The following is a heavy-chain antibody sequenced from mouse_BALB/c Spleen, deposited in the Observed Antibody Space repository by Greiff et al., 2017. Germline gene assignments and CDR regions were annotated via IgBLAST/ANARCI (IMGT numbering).Heavy chain of an antibody. J-gene: IGHJ2*01. CDR3: ARRGTGTLDY. D-gene: IGHD4-1*01. CDR1: GYTFTSYT. V-gene: IGHV1-4*01. Sequence: LQESGAELARPGASVKMSCKASGYTFTSYTMHWVKQRPGQGLEWIGYINPSSGYTNYNQKFKDKATLTADKSSSTAYMQLSSLTSEDSAVYYCARRGTGTLDYWGQGTTLTVSS. CDR2: INPSSGYT.